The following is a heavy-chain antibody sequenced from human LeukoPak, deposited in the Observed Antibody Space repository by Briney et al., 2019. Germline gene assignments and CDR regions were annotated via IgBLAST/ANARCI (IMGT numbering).Heavy chain of an antibody. Sequence: SGTLSLTCALSGGSFSDYDWTWIRQPPGRGLEWLGQINHSGSTNYNPSFQSRITLSIDKSKSHFSLNLSSVTAADTAVYYCARPGSGWAYDAFDVWGQGTVVTVSS. CDR3: ARPGSGWAYDAFDV. V-gene: IGHV4-34*01. J-gene: IGHJ3*01. D-gene: IGHD6-19*01. CDR2: INHSGST. CDR1: GGSFSDYD.